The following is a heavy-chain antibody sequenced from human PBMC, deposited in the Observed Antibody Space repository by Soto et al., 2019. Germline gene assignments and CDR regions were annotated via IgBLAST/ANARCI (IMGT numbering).Heavy chain of an antibody. CDR2: IYSSGRT. V-gene: IGHV4-39*01. CDR1: GDSITTSGYY. D-gene: IGHD3-9*01. Sequence: PSETLSLTCNVSGDSITTSGYYWDWIRQPPGKGLEWIGSIYSSGRTYYNPSLNSRVTISLDTDKNQIYLKLNSLTAADTAVDYCVRHEPDDTASYYYARDVWGKGTTVIVSS. CDR3: VRHEPDDTASYYYARDV. J-gene: IGHJ6*04.